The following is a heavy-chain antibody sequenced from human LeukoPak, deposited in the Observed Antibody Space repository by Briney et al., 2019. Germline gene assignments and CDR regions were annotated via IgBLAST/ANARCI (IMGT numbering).Heavy chain of an antibody. Sequence: PGGSLRLSCAASGFTFSSYNMNWVRQAPGKGLVWVSRIASDGSSTTYADSVKGRFSISRDNAKNTLYLQMNSLRVEDTAVYYCARGRPHGNDYWGQGTLVTVSS. CDR3: ARGRPHGNDY. J-gene: IGHJ4*02. D-gene: IGHD4-23*01. CDR1: GFTFSSYN. CDR2: IASDGSST. V-gene: IGHV3-74*01.